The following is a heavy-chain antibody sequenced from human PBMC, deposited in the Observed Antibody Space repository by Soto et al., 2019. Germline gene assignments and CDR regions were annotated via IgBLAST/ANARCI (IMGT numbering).Heavy chain of an antibody. V-gene: IGHV4-39*07. CDR2: IYYSGST. Sequence: PSETLSITCTVSGGSISSSIYYWGWIRQPPGKGLEWIGSIYYSGSTNYNPSLKSRVTISVDTSKNQFSLKLSSVTAADTAVYYCARVVIVATRGHIDYWGQGTLVTVSS. D-gene: IGHD5-12*01. CDR1: GGSISSSIYY. J-gene: IGHJ4*02. CDR3: ARVVIVATRGHIDY.